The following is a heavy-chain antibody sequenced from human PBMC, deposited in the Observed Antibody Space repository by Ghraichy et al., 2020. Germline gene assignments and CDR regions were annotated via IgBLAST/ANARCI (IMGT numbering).Heavy chain of an antibody. D-gene: IGHD3-3*01. CDR2: IGSSGSTI. CDR1: GFPFSDYY. V-gene: IGHV3-11*01. J-gene: IGHJ5*02. CDR3: ARVSRGYDFGIDP. Sequence: GESLNISCAASGFPFSDYYMSWIRQAPGKGLEWVSYIGSSGSTIYYADSVKGRFTISRDNAKNSLYLQMNSLRAEDTAVYYCARVSRGYDFGIDPWGQGTLVTVSS.